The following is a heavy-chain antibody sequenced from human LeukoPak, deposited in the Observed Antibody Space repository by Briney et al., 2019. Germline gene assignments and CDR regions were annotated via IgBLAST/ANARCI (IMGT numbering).Heavy chain of an antibody. CDR3: VSSGWKRGWYFDL. J-gene: IGHJ2*01. CDR2: IYHSGST. Sequence: SETLSLTCAVSGGSISSSNWWSWVRQPPGKGLEWIGEIYHSGSTNYNPSLKSRVTISVDKSKNQFSLKLSSVTAADTAAYYCVSSGWKRGWYFDLWGRGTLVTVSS. V-gene: IGHV4-4*02. D-gene: IGHD6-19*01. CDR1: GGSISSSNW.